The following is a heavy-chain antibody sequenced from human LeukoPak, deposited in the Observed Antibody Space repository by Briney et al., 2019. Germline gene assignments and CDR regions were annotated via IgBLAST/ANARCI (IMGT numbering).Heavy chain of an antibody. V-gene: IGHV1-8*01. CDR1: GYTFTSYD. Sequence: ASVRVSCKASGYTFTSYDINLVRQATGQGLEWMGWMNPNSGNTGYAQKFQGRVTMTRNTSISTAYMELSSLRSEDTAVYYCARGHVEDADDYWGQGTLVTVSS. CDR2: MNPNSGNT. J-gene: IGHJ4*02. CDR3: ARGHVEDADDY.